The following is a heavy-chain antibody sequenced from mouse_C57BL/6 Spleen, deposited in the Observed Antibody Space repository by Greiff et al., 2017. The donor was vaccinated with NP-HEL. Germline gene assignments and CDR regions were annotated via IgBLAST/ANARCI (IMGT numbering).Heavy chain of an antibody. CDR1: GYAFSSYW. CDR3: AREGSSYPYAMDY. V-gene: IGHV1-80*01. D-gene: IGHD1-1*01. Sequence: VQLQQSGASVKISCKASGYAFSSYWMNWVKQRPGKGLEWIGQIYPGDGDTNYNGKFKGKATLTADKSSSTAYMQLSSLTSEDSAVYFCAREGSSYPYAMDYWGQGTSVTVSS. CDR2: IYPGDGDT. J-gene: IGHJ4*01.